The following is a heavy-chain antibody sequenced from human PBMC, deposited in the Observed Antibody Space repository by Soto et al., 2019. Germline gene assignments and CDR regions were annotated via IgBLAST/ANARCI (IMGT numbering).Heavy chain of an antibody. CDR2: ISGGGNSR. D-gene: IGHD6-19*01. CDR1: GFTFSPYT. V-gene: IGHV3-21*06. J-gene: IGHJ4*02. Sequence: EVQLVESGGGLVRPGGSLRLSCAASGFTFSPYTMNWVRQAPGKGLEWVSSISGGGNSRYYADSGKGRFTISRDNAKNSLYLQMNSRRAEDTAVYYCARDVQWLIDYWGQGTLVTVS. CDR3: ARDVQWLIDY.